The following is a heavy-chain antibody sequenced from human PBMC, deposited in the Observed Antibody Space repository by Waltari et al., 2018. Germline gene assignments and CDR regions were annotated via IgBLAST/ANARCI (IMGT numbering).Heavy chain of an antibody. J-gene: IGHJ5*02. CDR3: ARDLAIFGVVIMGYNWFDP. CDR1: GGSISSSSYY. CDR2: IYYRWCT. Sequence: QLQLQESGPGLVKPSETLSLTCTVSGGSISSSSYYWGWIRQPPGKGLEWIGSIYYRWCTDYNPSLKSRVTKSVDTSKNQFSLKRSSVTASDTAVYYCARDLAIFGVVIMGYNWFDPWGQGTLVTVSS. V-gene: IGHV4-39*07. D-gene: IGHD3-3*01.